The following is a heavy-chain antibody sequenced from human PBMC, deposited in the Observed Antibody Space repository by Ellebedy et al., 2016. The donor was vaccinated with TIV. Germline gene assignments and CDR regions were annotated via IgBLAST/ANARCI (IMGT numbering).Heavy chain of an antibody. D-gene: IGHD6-6*01. J-gene: IGHJ4*02. CDR1: GFTFSSYW. V-gene: IGHV3-7*01. Sequence: GESLKISCVASGFTFSSYWMSWVRQAPGKGLEWVANIKQDGSKKYHLDSVKGRFTISRDKAMNSLYLQMNSLRVEDTAVYYCASLGGRQRYSDWGQGTLVTVST. CDR3: ASLGGRQRYSD. CDR2: IKQDGSKK.